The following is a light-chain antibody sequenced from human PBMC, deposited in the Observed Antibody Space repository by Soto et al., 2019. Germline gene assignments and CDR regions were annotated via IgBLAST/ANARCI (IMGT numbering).Light chain of an antibody. CDR1: QGSSSW. V-gene: IGKV1-5*01. CDR2: DAS. Sequence: DIQTTHSPSPASASVGDRVTLTCPASQGSSSWLAWYQQKPGKAAKVLIYDASSVESGRPSRFSGSESGTEVTLTISSLQPEEIATYYAQQYTENSGTFGQGTKV. J-gene: IGKJ1*01. CDR3: QQYTENSGT.